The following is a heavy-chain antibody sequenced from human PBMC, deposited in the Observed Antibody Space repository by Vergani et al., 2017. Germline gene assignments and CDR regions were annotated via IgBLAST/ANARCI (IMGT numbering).Heavy chain of an antibody. D-gene: IGHD6-13*01. J-gene: IGHJ4*02. CDR3: AAIPGIAAAGNVY. V-gene: IGHV1-69*06. Sequence: QVQLVQSGAEVKKPGSSVKVSCKASGGTFSSNAISWVRQPPGQGLECMGGIIPIFGTANYAQEFQERVTITGDMSTSTAYMELSSLRSEDTAVYYCAAIPGIAAAGNVYWGQGTLVTVSS. CDR2: IIPIFGTA. CDR1: GGTFSSNA.